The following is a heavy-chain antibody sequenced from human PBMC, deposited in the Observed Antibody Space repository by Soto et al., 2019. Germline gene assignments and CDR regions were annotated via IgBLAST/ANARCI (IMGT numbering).Heavy chain of an antibody. V-gene: IGHV3-23*01. CDR2: ISGSGGTT. CDR1: GFTFRNYD. Sequence: EVQLLESGGDLVQPGGSLRLSCAASGFTFRNYDMSWVRQAPGKGVEWVSAISGSGGTTYYADSVKGRFTISRDNSKSTLLLQMNSLRAEDSALYYCLRGATNPAYWGQGTLVTVSS. D-gene: IGHD1-26*01. CDR3: LRGATNPAY. J-gene: IGHJ4*02.